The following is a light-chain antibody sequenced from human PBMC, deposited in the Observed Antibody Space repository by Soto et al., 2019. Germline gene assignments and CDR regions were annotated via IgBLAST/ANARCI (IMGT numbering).Light chain of an antibody. CDR3: QQYGTSPTWT. V-gene: IGKV3-20*01. Sequence: EIVLTQSPDTLSLSPGEEATLSCRTSESISNNYLAWYQQKAGQAPRLLIYGASGRATGIPGRFSGSGSGTDFTLTISRLEPEDFAVYYCQQYGTSPTWTFGQGTNVEVK. CDR1: ESISNNY. J-gene: IGKJ1*01. CDR2: GAS.